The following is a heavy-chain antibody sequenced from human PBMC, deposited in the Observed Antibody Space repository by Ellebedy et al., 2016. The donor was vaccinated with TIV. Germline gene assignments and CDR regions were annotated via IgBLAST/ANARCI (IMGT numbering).Heavy chain of an antibody. CDR3: AKDLYGDRGGALDY. J-gene: IGHJ4*02. Sequence: GESLKISXAASGFTFSTYWMHWVRQAPGKGLEWVSRIKTDGSTTNYADSVKGRFTISRDNAKNTLYLQMNSLRAEDTAVYHCAKDLYGDRGGALDYWGQGTLVTVSS. D-gene: IGHD4-17*01. V-gene: IGHV3-74*01. CDR2: IKTDGSTT. CDR1: GFTFSTYW.